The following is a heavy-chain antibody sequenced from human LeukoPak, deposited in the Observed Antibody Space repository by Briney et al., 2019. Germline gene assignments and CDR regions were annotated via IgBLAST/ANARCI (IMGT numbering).Heavy chain of an antibody. Sequence: GGSLRLSCAASGFTVSNKYMSWVRQAPGRGLEWVSVIYSGGSTGYADSVKGRFTISRDNAKNSLYLQVSSLRAEDTAWYYCARGQNYYGSGSQTFDIWGQGTMVTVSS. CDR1: GFTVSNKY. J-gene: IGHJ3*02. V-gene: IGHV3-53*03. CDR2: IYSGGST. D-gene: IGHD3-10*01. CDR3: ARGQNYYGSGSQTFDI.